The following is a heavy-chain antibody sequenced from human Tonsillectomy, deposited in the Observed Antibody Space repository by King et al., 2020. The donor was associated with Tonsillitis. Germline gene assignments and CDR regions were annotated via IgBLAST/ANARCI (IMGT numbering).Heavy chain of an antibody. J-gene: IGHJ4*02. V-gene: IGHV3-23*04. CDR3: ARDHPPFGHFDY. CDR1: GFTFINYA. Sequence: QLVQSGGGLVQPGGSLRLSCAASGFTFINYAMSWVRQAPGKGLEWVSTISGSGANTYHAASVKGRFTISRVNSMNTLYLQMNSLSAEDTAVYYCARDHPPFGHFDYWGQGTLVTVSS. CDR2: ISGSGANT. D-gene: IGHD2/OR15-2a*01.